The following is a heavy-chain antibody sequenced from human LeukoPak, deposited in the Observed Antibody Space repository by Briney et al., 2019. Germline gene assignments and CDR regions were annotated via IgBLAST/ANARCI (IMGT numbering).Heavy chain of an antibody. J-gene: IGHJ4*02. CDR3: ARRGLDY. V-gene: IGHV1-18*01. Sequence: ASVRVSCRASGYTFTSYGISWVRQAPGQGLEWMGWINAYNGNTNYVQKYQGRVTMTTDTSTSTAYMELRSLTSDDTAVYYCARRGLDYWGQGTLVTVSS. CDR2: INAYNGNT. CDR1: GYTFTSYG. D-gene: IGHD3-16*01.